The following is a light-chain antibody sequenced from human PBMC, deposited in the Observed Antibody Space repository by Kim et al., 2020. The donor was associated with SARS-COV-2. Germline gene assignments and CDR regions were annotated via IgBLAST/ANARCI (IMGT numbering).Light chain of an antibody. J-gene: IGKJ2*02. Sequence: ASVGDRVTIPCRASQNIYSWLAWYQQKPGKAPNLLIYKASTLESGVPSRFSGSGSGTEFTLTISSLQPDDFATYYCQQYSSYSSCTFGQGTKLEI. CDR1: QNIYSW. CDR2: KAS. V-gene: IGKV1-5*03. CDR3: QQYSSYSSCT.